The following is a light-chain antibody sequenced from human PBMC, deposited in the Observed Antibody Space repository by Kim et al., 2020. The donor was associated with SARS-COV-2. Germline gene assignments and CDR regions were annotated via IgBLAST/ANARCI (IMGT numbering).Light chain of an antibody. V-gene: IGLV3-21*04. J-gene: IGLJ2*01. CDR2: YDS. CDR3: QVWDSSSELV. Sequence: SYELTQPPSVSVAPGETARITCGGNNIGSKSVHWYQQKPGQAPVLVIYYDSDRPSGIPERFSGSNSGNTATLTISRVEAGDEADYYCQVWDSSSELVFGG. CDR1: NIGSKS.